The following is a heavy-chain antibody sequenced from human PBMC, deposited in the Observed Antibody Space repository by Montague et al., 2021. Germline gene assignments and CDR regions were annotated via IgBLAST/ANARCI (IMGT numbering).Heavy chain of an antibody. V-gene: IGHV4-39*01. Sequence: SETLSLTCTVSGGSISSSSYYWGWIRQPPGKGLEWIGSIYYSGSTYYNPSLKSRVTISVDTSKNQFSLKLSSVTAADTAAYYCARHVIGNYGMDVWGQGTTGTGSS. D-gene: IGHD3-16*02. CDR3: ARHVIGNYGMDV. CDR1: GGSISSSSYY. J-gene: IGHJ6*01. CDR2: IYYSGST.